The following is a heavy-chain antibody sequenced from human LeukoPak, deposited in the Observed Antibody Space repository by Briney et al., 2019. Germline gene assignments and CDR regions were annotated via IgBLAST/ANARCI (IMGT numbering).Heavy chain of an antibody. Sequence: PSETLSLTRTVSGVSISSYYWSWIRQPPGKGLEWIGYIYYSGSTNYNPSLKSRVTISVDTSTNQFSLKLSSVTAADTAVYYCARYYYGSGSSFDPWGQGTLVTVSS. J-gene: IGHJ5*02. CDR1: GVSISSYY. CDR3: ARYYYGSGSSFDP. D-gene: IGHD3-10*01. V-gene: IGHV4-59*01. CDR2: IYYSGST.